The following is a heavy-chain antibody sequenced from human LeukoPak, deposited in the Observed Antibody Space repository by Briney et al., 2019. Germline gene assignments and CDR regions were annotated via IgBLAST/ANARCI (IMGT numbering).Heavy chain of an antibody. CDR3: ARERGYDSGWYLDY. Sequence: PGGSLRLSCAASGFTFSSYSINWVRQAPGKGLEWVSYIGPSSSTIFYADPVKGRFTISRDDDENSLYLQMNSLRDEDTAVYYCARERGYDSGWYLDYWGQGTRVTVSS. CDR1: GFTFSSYS. J-gene: IGHJ4*02. D-gene: IGHD6-19*01. V-gene: IGHV3-48*02. CDR2: IGPSSSTI.